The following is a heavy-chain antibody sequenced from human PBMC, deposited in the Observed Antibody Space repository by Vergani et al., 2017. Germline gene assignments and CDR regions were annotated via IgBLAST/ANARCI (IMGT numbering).Heavy chain of an antibody. V-gene: IGHV3-23*04. D-gene: IGHD3-10*01. CDR1: GFTFSRYA. CDR3: AKWVAYYYGSGSYYKRSLKRYYFDY. J-gene: IGHJ4*02. Sequence: EVQLVESGGGVVRPGGSLRLSCAASGFTFSRYAMSWVRQAPGKGLEWVSAISGSGGSTYYADPVKGRFTISRDNSKNTLYLQMNSLRAEDTAVDDCAKWVAYYYGSGSYYKRSLKRYYFDYGGQGTLVTVSS. CDR2: ISGSGGST.